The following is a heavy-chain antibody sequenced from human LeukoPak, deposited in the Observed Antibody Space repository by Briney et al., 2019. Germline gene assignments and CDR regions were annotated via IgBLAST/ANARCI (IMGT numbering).Heavy chain of an antibody. Sequence: GASVKVSCKASGYTFTSYGISWVRQAPGQGLEWMGWMNPNSGNTGYAQKFQGRVTITRNTSISTAYMELSSLRSEDTAVYYCARCVRGYSGYDRSGGSCYDDYWGQGTLVTVSS. CDR1: GYTFTSYG. D-gene: IGHD2-15*01. V-gene: IGHV1-8*03. CDR2: MNPNSGNT. CDR3: ARCVRGYSGYDRSGGSCYDDY. J-gene: IGHJ4*02.